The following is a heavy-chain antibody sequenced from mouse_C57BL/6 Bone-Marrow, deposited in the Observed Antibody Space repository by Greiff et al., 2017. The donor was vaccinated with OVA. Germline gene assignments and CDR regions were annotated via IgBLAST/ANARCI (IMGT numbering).Heavy chain of an antibody. D-gene: IGHD2-2*01. V-gene: IGHV5-4*01. CDR1: GFTFSSYA. Sequence: DVKLVESGGGLVKPGGSLKLSCAASGFTFSSYAMSWVRQTPEKRLEWVATISDGGSYTYYPDNVQGRFTSSRANGKNNLYLQMSHLKFEDTAMNYWARDRLWLRRGGWCAYWGQGTLVTGSA. CDR3: ARDRLWLRRGGWCAY. CDR2: ISDGGSYT. J-gene: IGHJ3*01.